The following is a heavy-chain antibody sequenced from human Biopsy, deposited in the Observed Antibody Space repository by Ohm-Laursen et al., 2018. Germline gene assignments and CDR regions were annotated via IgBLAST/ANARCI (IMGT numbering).Heavy chain of an antibody. CDR3: ARDDAVTVIRGLYY. CDR1: GGSISSYY. Sequence: TLSLTWTVSGGSISSYYWNWIRQPPGKGLKWIGYIYYSGTTDYSPSLKSRVTISIDKSKNQFFLKLSSVTAEDTAVYYCARDDAVTVIRGLYYWGQGALVTVSS. D-gene: IGHD2-21*02. CDR2: IYYSGTT. V-gene: IGHV4-59*01. J-gene: IGHJ4*02.